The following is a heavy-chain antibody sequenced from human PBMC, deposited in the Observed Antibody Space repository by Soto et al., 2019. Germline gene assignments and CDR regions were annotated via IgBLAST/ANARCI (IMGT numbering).Heavy chain of an antibody. J-gene: IGHJ6*04. V-gene: IGHV4-61*08. CDR1: GGSVSCGDYF. CDR3: ARSPNYYFYGFDV. Sequence: PSETLSLTSTVSGGSVSCGDYFWSWLRQSPGKRLEWIAYIYYSGSTNYNPSLKSRATISVDTSKSQVSLTLTSMTAADAALYYCARSPNYYFYGFDVWGDGTAVPVPS. CDR2: IYYSGST. D-gene: IGHD3-10*01.